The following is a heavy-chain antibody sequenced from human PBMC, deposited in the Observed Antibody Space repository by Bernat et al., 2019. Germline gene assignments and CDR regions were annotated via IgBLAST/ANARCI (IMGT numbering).Heavy chain of an antibody. CDR3: ARTIAAAGTDAFDI. D-gene: IGHD6-13*01. J-gene: IGHJ3*02. V-gene: IGHV1-8*01. CDR1: GYTFTSYD. Sequence: QVQLVQSGAEVKKPGASVKVSCKASGYTFTSYDINWVRQATGQGLEWMGWMNPNSGNTGYAQKFQGRVTMTRNTSISTAYMELSSLRSEDTAVYYCARTIAAAGTDAFDIWGQGTMVTVSS. CDR2: MNPNSGNT.